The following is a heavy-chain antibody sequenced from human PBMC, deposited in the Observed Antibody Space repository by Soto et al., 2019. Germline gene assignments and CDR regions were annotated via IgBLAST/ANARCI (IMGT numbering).Heavy chain of an antibody. CDR3: AREGKSTVDFDF. V-gene: IGHV3-48*03. D-gene: IGHD4-17*01. CDR2: ISRSGDTI. CDR1: GITLSSSE. Sequence: EVQLVESGGGLVQPGGSLRLSCVVSGITLSSSEMNWVRQTPGKGLEWVSYISRSGDTIYYADSVKGRFTISRDNDENSLYLQMTSLRAEDTGVYYCAREGKSTVDFDFWGQGTLVTVSS. J-gene: IGHJ4*02.